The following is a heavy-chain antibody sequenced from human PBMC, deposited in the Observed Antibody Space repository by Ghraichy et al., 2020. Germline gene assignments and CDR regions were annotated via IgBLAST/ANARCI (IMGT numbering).Heavy chain of an antibody. J-gene: IGHJ5*02. D-gene: IGHD2/OR15-2a*01. CDR1: GFTYSDYL. CDR3: ARDAGLSWFDP. V-gene: IGHV3-7*01. CDR2: INQDGSEK. Sequence: SCAASGFTYSDYLMSWVRQAPGKGLEWVATINQDGSEKFYVDSVKGRFAISRDNARTSLFLQMNSLRAEDTAVYYCARDAGLSWFDPWGQGTLGTVAS.